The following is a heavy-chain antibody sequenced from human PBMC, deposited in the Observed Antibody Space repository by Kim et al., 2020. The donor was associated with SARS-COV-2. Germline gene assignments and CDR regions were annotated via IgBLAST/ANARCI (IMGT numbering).Heavy chain of an antibody. CDR2: GSNK. J-gene: IGHJ4*02. CDR3: ARGTPSYY. V-gene: IGHV3-30*01. Sequence: GSNKDYADSVKGRFTISRDNSKNTLYLQMNSLRAEDTAVYYCARGTPSYYWGQGTLVTVSS.